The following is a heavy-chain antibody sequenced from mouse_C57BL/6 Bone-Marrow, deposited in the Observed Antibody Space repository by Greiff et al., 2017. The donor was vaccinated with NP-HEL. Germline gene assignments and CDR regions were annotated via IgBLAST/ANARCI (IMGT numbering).Heavy chain of an antibody. CDR3: AKFQTLRSYYFDY. D-gene: IGHD1-1*01. CDR2: IYPRSGNT. V-gene: IGHV1-81*01. CDR1: GYTFTSYG. J-gene: IGHJ2*01. Sequence: VQLVESGAELARPGASVKLSCKASGYTFTSYGISWVKQRTGQGLEWIGEIYPRSGNTYYNEKFKGKATLTADKSSSTAYMELRSLTSEDSAVYFCAKFQTLRSYYFDYWGQGTTLTVSS.